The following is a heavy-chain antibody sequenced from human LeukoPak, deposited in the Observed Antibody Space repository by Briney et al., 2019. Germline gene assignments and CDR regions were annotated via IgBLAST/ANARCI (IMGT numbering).Heavy chain of an antibody. D-gene: IGHD5/OR15-5a*01. CDR1: GGSISSSNYY. J-gene: IGHJ4*02. Sequence: TSETLSLTCTVSGGSISSSNYYWGWIRQPPGKGLEWIGSILYSGTTYYNPSLESRITISVDTSKNQVSLKLNSVTAADTAVFYCARHLRVGARQEFDYWGQGTLDTVSS. CDR3: ARHLRVGARQEFDY. CDR2: ILYSGTT. V-gene: IGHV4-39*01.